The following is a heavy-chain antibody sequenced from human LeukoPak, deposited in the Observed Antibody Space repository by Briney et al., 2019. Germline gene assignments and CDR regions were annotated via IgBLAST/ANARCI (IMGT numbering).Heavy chain of an antibody. Sequence: PGGSLRLSCAASGFTFSSYAMSWVRQAPGKGLEWVSAISGSGGSTYYADSVKGRFTISRDNSKNTLYLQMNSLRAEDTAVYYCANMYCSSTSCSDYWGQGTLVTVSS. CDR2: ISGSGGST. CDR3: ANMYCSSTSCSDY. D-gene: IGHD2-2*01. J-gene: IGHJ4*02. CDR1: GFTFSSYA. V-gene: IGHV3-23*01.